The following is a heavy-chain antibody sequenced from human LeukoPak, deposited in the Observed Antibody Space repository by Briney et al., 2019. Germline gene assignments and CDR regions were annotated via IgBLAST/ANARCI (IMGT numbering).Heavy chain of an antibody. CDR3: ARTNCGGDCFLNY. J-gene: IGHJ4*02. D-gene: IGHD2-21*02. CDR1: GFTFSSYW. Sequence: GGSLRLSCAASGFTFSSYWMHWVRQAPGKGLVWVSRINSDGSSTSYADSVKGRFTISRDNAKNTLYLQMNSLRAEDTAVYYCARTNCGGDCFLNYWGQGTLVTVSS. CDR2: INSDGSST. V-gene: IGHV3-74*01.